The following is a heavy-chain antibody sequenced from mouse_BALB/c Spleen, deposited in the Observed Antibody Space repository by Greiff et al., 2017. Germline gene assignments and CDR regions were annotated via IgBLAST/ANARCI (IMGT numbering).Heavy chain of an antibody. CDR2: ISYSGST. D-gene: IGHD2-1*01. Sequence: EVKVEESGPGLVKPSQSLSLTCTVTGYSITSDYAWNWIRQFPGNKLEWMGYISYSGSTSYNPSLKSRISITRDTSKNQFFLQLNSVTTEDTATYYCASKGYGNMDYWGQGTSVTVSS. J-gene: IGHJ4*01. CDR1: GYSITSDYA. CDR3: ASKGYGNMDY. V-gene: IGHV3-2*02.